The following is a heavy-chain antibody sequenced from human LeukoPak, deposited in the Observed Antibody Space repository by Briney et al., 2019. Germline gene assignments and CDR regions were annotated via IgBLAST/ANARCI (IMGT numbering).Heavy chain of an antibody. Sequence: SETLSLTCTVSGGSISSYYWSWIRQPPGKGLEWIGYIYYSGSTKYNPSLKSRVTISLDTSKNQFSLKLSSVTAADTAVYYCARGYSSYYPDAFDIWGQGTMVTVSS. CDR3: ARGYSSYYPDAFDI. CDR2: IYYSGST. CDR1: GGSISSYY. J-gene: IGHJ3*02. D-gene: IGHD5-12*01. V-gene: IGHV4-59*01.